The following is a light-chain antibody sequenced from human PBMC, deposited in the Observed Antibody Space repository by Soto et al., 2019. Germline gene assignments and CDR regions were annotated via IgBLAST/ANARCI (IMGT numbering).Light chain of an antibody. CDR3: NSFRVSHLNV. CDR1: SSDIGGYNA. CDR2: EVT. V-gene: IGLV2-14*01. J-gene: IGLJ1*01. Sequence: QSALTQPASVSGSPGQTITISCTGTSSDIGGYNAVPWYQHHPGKAPKLIIYEVTHRPSGVCDRFSASKSGNTASLTISGLQAEDEADYYCNSFRVSHLNVFGTGTKVTVL.